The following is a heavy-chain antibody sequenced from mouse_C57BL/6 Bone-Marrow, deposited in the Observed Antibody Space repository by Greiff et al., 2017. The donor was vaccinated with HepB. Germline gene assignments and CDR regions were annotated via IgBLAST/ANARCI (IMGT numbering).Heavy chain of an antibody. Sequence: LQQSGPELVKPGASVKISCQASGYAFSSSWMNWVKQRPGKGLEWIGRIYPGDGDTNYNGKFKGKATLTADKSSSTAYMQLSSLTSEDSAVYFCARWTAQATTWFAYWGQGTLVTVSA. J-gene: IGHJ3*01. CDR3: ARWTAQATTWFAY. CDR1: GYAFSSSW. D-gene: IGHD3-2*02. CDR2: IYPGDGDT. V-gene: IGHV1-82*01.